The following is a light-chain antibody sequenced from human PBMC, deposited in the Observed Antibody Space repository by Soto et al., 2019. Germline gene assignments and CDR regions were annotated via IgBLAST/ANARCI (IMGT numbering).Light chain of an antibody. CDR3: CSYAGSILYV. J-gene: IGLJ1*01. CDR2: EGS. Sequence: QSALTQPASVSGSPGQSITISCTGTSSDVGSYNLVSWYQQHPGKAPKLMIYEGSKRPSGVSNRFSGSKSGNTASLTISGLQAEDEADYYCCSYAGSILYVFGTGTKLTVL. CDR1: SSDVGSYNL. V-gene: IGLV2-23*01.